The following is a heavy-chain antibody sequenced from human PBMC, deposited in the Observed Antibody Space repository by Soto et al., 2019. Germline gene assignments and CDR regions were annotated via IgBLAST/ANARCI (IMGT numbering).Heavy chain of an antibody. CDR2: IWYDGSNK. D-gene: IGHD2-2*01. CDR1: GFTFSSYG. V-gene: IGHV3-33*01. Sequence: GGSLRLSCAASGFTFSSYGMHWVRQAPGKGLEWVAVIWYDGSNKYYADSVKGRFTISRDNSKNTLYLQMNSLRAEDTAVYYCARQTLGYCSSTSCYYYYYGMDVWGQGTTVTVSS. CDR3: ARQTLGYCSSTSCYYYYYGMDV. J-gene: IGHJ6*02.